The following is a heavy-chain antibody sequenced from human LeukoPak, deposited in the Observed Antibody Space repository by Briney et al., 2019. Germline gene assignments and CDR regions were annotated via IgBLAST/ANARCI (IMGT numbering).Heavy chain of an antibody. V-gene: IGHV4-59*01. CDR2: VYYSGST. CDR3: ARSSSWYARYGMDV. J-gene: IGHJ6*02. CDR1: GGSISSYY. D-gene: IGHD6-13*01. Sequence: PSETLSLTCTVSGGSISSYYWSWIRQPPGKGLEWIGYVYYSGSTNYNPSLKSRVTISVDTSKNQFSLKLSSVTAADTAVYYCARSSSWYARYGMDVWGQGTTVTVSS.